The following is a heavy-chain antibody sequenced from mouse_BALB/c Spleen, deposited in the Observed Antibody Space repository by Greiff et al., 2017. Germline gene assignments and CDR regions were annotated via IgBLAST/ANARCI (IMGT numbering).Heavy chain of an antibody. CDR3: ARGLVTVVATGAMDY. J-gene: IGHJ4*01. Sequence: DVKLVESGGGLVKPGGSLKLSCAASGFTFSSYAMSWVRQTPEKRLEWVASISSGGSTYYPDSVKGRFTISRDNARNILYLQMSSLRSEDTAMYYCARGLVTVVATGAMDYWGQGTSVTVSS. V-gene: IGHV5-6-5*01. CDR1: GFTFSSYA. CDR2: ISSGGST. D-gene: IGHD1-1*01.